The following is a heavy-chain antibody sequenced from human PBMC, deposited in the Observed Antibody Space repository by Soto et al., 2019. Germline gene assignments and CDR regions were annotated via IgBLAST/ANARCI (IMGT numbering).Heavy chain of an antibody. V-gene: IGHV4-39*01. CDR2: IYYSGST. D-gene: IGHD2-21*02. Sequence: ETLCLTCPVTGDSINNRSYYWGWIRQPPGKGLEWIGSIYYSGSTYNSPSLKSRVSMSVDTSKNQFSLKLRSVTAADTALYYCERQRTSVVTQAYFDSWGQGSQVTVYS. J-gene: IGHJ4*02. CDR1: GDSINNRSYY. CDR3: ERQRTSVVTQAYFDS.